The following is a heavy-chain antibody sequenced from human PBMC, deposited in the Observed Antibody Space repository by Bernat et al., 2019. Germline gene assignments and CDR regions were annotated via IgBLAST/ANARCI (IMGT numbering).Heavy chain of an antibody. CDR1: GGSISSSSYY. V-gene: IGHV4-39*02. D-gene: IGHD6-19*01. CDR2: IYYNGET. Sequence: QLQLQESGPGLVKPSETLSLTCTVSGGSISSSSYYWGWIRQPPGKGLECIGIIYYNGETYYNPSLKSRVTIYVDTSKNHFSLKLSSVTAADTALNYCAGLRREGSGGLVREVDYWGQGTLVTVSS. J-gene: IGHJ4*02. CDR3: AGLRREGSGGLVREVDY.